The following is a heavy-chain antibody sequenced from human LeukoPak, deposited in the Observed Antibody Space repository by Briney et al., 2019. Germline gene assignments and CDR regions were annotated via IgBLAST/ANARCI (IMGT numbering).Heavy chain of an antibody. D-gene: IGHD5-18*01. CDR3: ARNTEGLYSYGLHTTFGMDV. CDR1: GFTFSSYW. CDR2: INSDGSST. Sequence: PGGSLRLSCAASGFTFSSYWMHWVRQAPGKGLVWVSRINSDGSSTSYADSVKGRFTISRDNAKNTLYLQMNSLRAEDTAVYYCARNTEGLYSYGLHTTFGMDVWGQGTTVTVSS. J-gene: IGHJ6*02. V-gene: IGHV3-74*01.